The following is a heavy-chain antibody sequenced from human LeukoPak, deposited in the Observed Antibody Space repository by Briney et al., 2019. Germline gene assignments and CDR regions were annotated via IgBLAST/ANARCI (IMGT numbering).Heavy chain of an antibody. V-gene: IGHV3-30*10. CDR3: ARAIVGTENFDY. D-gene: IGHD5-12*01. CDR1: GFSFTIHA. Sequence: GGSLRLSCAASGFSFTIHAMHWVRQAPGKGLEWVAVVSHDGSTQYYTDSVRGRFTISRDNYKSTFYLQMNRLRTDDTAVYYCARAIVGTENFDYWGQGTLVTVSS. CDR2: VSHDGSTQ. J-gene: IGHJ4*02.